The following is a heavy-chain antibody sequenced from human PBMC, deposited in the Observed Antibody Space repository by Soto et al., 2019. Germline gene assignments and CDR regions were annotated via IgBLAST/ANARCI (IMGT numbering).Heavy chain of an antibody. CDR1: GFTFSSYA. CDR2: ISGSGGST. D-gene: IGHD3-22*01. J-gene: IGHJ4*02. V-gene: IGHV3-23*01. Sequence: GGSLRLSCAVSGFTFSSYAMTWVRQAPGKGLEWVSAISGSGGSTHYADSVKGRFTISRDNSKNTLYLQMNSLRAEDTAVYYCAKGTGYYDGSAYPNWGQGTLVTVSS. CDR3: AKGTGYYDGSAYPN.